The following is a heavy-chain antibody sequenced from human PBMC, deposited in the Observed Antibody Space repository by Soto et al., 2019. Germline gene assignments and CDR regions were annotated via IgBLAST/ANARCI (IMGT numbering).Heavy chain of an antibody. V-gene: IGHV4-59*01. J-gene: IGHJ4*02. D-gene: IGHD1-26*01. CDR2: IYYSGST. CDR3: ARVHSGSYDY. Sequence: TSETLSLTCTVSGGSISSYYWRWIRQPPGKGLEWIGYIYYSGSTNYNPSLKSRVTISVDTSKNQFSLKLSSVTAADTAVYYCARVHSGSYDYWGQGSLVTVSS. CDR1: GGSISSYY.